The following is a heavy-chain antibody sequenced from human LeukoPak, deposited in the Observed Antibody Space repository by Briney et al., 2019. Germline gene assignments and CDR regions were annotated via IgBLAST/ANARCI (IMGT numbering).Heavy chain of an antibody. J-gene: IGHJ4*02. Sequence: GGSLRLSCAASGFTVSSNYMSWVRQAPGKGLEWVSSISSSSSYIYYADSVKGRFTISRDNAKNSLYLQMNSLRAEDTAVYYCARAECGGDCYLDYWGQGTLVTVSS. CDR1: GFTVSSNY. CDR2: ISSSSSYI. V-gene: IGHV3-21*04. CDR3: ARAECGGDCYLDY. D-gene: IGHD2-21*02.